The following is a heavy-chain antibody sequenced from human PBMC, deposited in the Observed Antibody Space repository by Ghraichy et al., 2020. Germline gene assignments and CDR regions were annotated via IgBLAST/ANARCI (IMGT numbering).Heavy chain of an antibody. Sequence: GGSLRLSCAASGFTFSVSWMSWVRQTPVKGLEWVANIKPDGSEKYYVDSVKGRFTISRDNAKNSLYLQMDSLRAEDTAVYYCARSLARGSSVYWGQGTLVTVSS. J-gene: IGHJ4*02. D-gene: IGHD6-6*01. CDR1: GFTFSVSW. CDR2: IKPDGSEK. CDR3: ARSLARGSSVY. V-gene: IGHV3-7*03.